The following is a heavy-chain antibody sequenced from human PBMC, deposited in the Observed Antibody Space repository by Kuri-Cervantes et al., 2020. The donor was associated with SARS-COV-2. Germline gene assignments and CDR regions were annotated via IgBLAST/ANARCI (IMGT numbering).Heavy chain of an antibody. V-gene: IGHV3-23*01. CDR3: AKASPTSYSSGWYAHY. Sequence: GGSLRLSCAASGFTFSSYAMSWVRQASGKGLEWVSTISGSGGSTYYADSVKGRFTISRDNSKNTLYLQMNSLRAEDTAVYYCAKASPTSYSSGWYAHYWGQGTLVTVSS. D-gene: IGHD6-19*01. J-gene: IGHJ4*02. CDR2: ISGSGGST. CDR1: GFTFSSYA.